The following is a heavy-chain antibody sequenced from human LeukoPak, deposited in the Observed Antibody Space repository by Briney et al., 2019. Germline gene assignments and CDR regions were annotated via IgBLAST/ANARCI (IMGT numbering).Heavy chain of an antibody. D-gene: IGHD3-3*01. CDR1: GGSISSGGYS. CDR3: ARTYYDFWSGYYTEAGWFDP. Sequence: SQTLSLTCAVSGGSISSGGYSRSWIRQPPGKGLEWIGYIYHSGSTYHNPSLKSRVTISVDRSKNQFSLKLSSVTAADTAVYYCARTYYDFWSGYYTEAGWFDPWGQGTLVTVSS. J-gene: IGHJ5*02. V-gene: IGHV4-30-2*01. CDR2: IYHSGST.